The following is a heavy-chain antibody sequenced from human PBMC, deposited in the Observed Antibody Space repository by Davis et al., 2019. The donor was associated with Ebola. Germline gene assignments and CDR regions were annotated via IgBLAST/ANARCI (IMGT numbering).Heavy chain of an antibody. D-gene: IGHD3-10*02. Sequence: PGGSLRLSCKGSGYSFTSYWIAWVRQMPGKGLEWMGIIYPGDSDPRYSPSFQGQVTISADKSISTAYLQWSSLKASDTAMYYCARRGSTMFNWFDPWGQGTLVTVSS. J-gene: IGHJ5*02. V-gene: IGHV5-51*01. CDR2: IYPGDSDP. CDR1: GYSFTSYW. CDR3: ARRGSTMFNWFDP.